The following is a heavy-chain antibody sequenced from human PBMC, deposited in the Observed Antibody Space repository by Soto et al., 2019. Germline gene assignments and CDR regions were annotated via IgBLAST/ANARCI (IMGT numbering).Heavy chain of an antibody. CDR1: GFTFSSYA. Sequence: GGSLRLSCAASGFTFSSYAMSWVRQAPGKGLEWVSAISGSGGSTYYADSVKGRFTISRDNSKNTLYLQMNSLRAEDTAVYYCAKDKAYCGGDCYSDDYYGMDVWGQGTTVTVSS. CDR2: ISGSGGST. J-gene: IGHJ6*02. D-gene: IGHD2-21*02. V-gene: IGHV3-23*01. CDR3: AKDKAYCGGDCYSDDYYGMDV.